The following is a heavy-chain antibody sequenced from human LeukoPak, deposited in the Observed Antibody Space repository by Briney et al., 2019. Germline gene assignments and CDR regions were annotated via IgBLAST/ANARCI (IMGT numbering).Heavy chain of an antibody. CDR3: AKDRPNGLDY. CDR1: GFTFRTNA. V-gene: IGHV3-23*01. CDR2: ISGHGGST. Sequence: GGSLRLSCAASGFTFRTNAMSWVRQAPGKGLEWVSTISGHGGSTYYADSVKGRFTISRDNSNNTVYLQMNSLRAEDTAVVYCAKDRPNGLDYWGQGTLVTVSS. J-gene: IGHJ4*02.